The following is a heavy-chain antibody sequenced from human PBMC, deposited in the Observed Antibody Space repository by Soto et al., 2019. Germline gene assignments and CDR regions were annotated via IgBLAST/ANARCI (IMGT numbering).Heavy chain of an antibody. Sequence: PGGSVRLRFTASGFSFSRSSMTWCRHAPGKALEWVASISTGSNIIFYEDSVKGRFTVSRENTKNSMYLQMIRLRAEEKAIYYCARGMKTAVCYGMDAWGQGTTVTVSS. J-gene: IGHJ6*02. CDR1: GFSFSRSS. V-gene: IGHV3-21*01. CDR3: ARGMKTAVCYGMDA. D-gene: IGHD2-2*01. CDR2: ISTGSNII.